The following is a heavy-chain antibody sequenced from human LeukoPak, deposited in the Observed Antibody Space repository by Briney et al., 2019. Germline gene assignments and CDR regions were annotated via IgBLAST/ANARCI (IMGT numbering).Heavy chain of an antibody. CDR2: ISGSGFTT. Sequence: HPGGSLRLSCAASGFTFSNDVMAWVRQAPGKGMEWVSGISGSGFTTYYADSVKGRFTTSRDNAKNTLYLQMNTLRAEDTAVYYCAKSGRIAARPVRYYFDYWGQGTLVTVSS. V-gene: IGHV3-23*01. J-gene: IGHJ4*02. CDR3: AKSGRIAARPVRYYFDY. D-gene: IGHD6-6*01. CDR1: GFTFSNDV.